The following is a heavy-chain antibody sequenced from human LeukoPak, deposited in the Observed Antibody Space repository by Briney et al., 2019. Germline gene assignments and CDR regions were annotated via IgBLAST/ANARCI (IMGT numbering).Heavy chain of an antibody. CDR1: GGTFSSYA. CDR3: ARLRVPAAPEGAFDI. Sequence: ASVKVSCKASGGTFSSYAISWVRQAPGRGLEWMGGIIPIFGTANYAQKFQGRVTITTDESTSTAYMELSSLRSEDTAVYYCARLRVPAAPEGAFDIWGQGTMVTVSS. J-gene: IGHJ3*02. V-gene: IGHV1-69*05. CDR2: IIPIFGTA. D-gene: IGHD2-2*01.